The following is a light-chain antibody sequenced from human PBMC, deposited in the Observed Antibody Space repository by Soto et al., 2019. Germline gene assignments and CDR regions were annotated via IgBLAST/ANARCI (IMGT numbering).Light chain of an antibody. CDR1: TSDFGAYNY. V-gene: IGLV2-14*01. J-gene: IGLJ1*01. CDR3: SSKTSSSSPFV. CDR2: EVS. Sequence: QSALTQPASVSGSPGQSITISCTGSTSDFGAYNYVSWYKHHPGQAPQLMIYEVSNRPSGVSNRFSGSKSGNTASLTISGLQADDEGDYYCSSKTSSSSPFVFGTGTKLTVL.